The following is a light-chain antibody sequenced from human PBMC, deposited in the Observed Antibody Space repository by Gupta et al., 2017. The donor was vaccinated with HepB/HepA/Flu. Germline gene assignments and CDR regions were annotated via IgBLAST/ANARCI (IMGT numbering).Light chain of an antibody. Sequence: EIVLTQSPATLSLSPGERATLSYRASQSVSSYLAWYQQKPGQAPRLLIYDASNRATGIPARFSGSGSGTVFTLTISSLEPEYFAVYYCQHRSNWPRTFGQGTKVEIK. CDR2: DAS. J-gene: IGKJ1*01. V-gene: IGKV3-11*01. CDR3: QHRSNWPRT. CDR1: QSVSSY.